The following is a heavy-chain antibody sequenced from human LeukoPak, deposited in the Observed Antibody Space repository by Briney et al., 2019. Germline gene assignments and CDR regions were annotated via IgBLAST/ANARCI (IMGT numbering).Heavy chain of an antibody. V-gene: IGHV1-8*01. CDR2: MNPNSGNT. D-gene: IGHD2-21*02. CDR3: ARGPYCGGDCYYYYYYGMDV. J-gene: IGHJ6*02. Sequence: ASVKVSCKASGYTFTSYDINWVRQATGQGLEWMGWMNPNSGNTGYAQKFQGRVTMTRNTSISTAYMELSSLRSGDTAVYYCARGPYCGGDCYYYYYYGMDVWGQGTTVTVSS. CDR1: GYTFTSYD.